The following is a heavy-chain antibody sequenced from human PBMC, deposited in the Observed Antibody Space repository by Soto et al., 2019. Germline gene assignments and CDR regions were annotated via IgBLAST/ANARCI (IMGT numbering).Heavy chain of an antibody. CDR1: GGTFSSYA. CDR2: IIPIFGTA. J-gene: IGHJ6*02. V-gene: IGHV1-69*13. CDR3: ARDLPMGTTWANYCYGMDV. D-gene: IGHD1-26*01. Sequence: SVKVSCKASGGTFSSYAISWVRQAPGQGLEWMGGIIPIFGTANYAQKFQGRVTITADESTSTAYMELSSLRSEDTAVYYCARDLPMGTTWANYCYGMDVWGQGTTVTVSS.